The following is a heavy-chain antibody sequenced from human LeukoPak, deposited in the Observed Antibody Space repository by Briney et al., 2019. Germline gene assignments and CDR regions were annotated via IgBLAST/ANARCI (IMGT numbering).Heavy chain of an antibody. CDR2: IRSKAYGGTT. CDR1: GFTFGDYA. D-gene: IGHD3-16*02. V-gene: IGHV3-49*04. CDR3: ARDHPHSFIGYGMDV. J-gene: IGHJ6*02. Sequence: GGSLRLSCTASGFTFGDYAMSWVRQAPGKGLEWVGFIRSKAYGGTTEYAASVKGRFTISRDNSKNTLYLQMNSLRAEDTAVYYCARDHPHSFIGYGMDVWGQGTTVTVSS.